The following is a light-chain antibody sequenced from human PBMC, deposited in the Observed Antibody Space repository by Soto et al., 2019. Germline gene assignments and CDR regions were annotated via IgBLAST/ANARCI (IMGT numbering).Light chain of an antibody. CDR1: SGDVGGYYY. V-gene: IGLV2-8*01. Sequence: QSALTQPPSASGSPGQSVTISCTGTSGDVGGYYYVSWYQHHPGKVPKLIIYEVTKRPSGVPDRFSGSKSGNTASLTVSGLQAEDEADYYCMSYVGSNIFLFGNGTKVTV. CDR2: EVT. CDR3: MSYVGSNIFL. J-gene: IGLJ1*01.